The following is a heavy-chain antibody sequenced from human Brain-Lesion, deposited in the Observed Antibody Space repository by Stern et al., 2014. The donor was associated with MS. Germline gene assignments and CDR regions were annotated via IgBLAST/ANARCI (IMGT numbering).Heavy chain of an antibody. V-gene: IGHV2-26*01. D-gene: IGHD2-15*01. CDR2: IFSTGKT. Sequence: QVTLKESGPVLVKPTETLTLTCSVSGFSLSNAAMGVSWLRQPPGKALECLAHIFSTGKTACSTSLKSRLTISKDTSRSQVVLTMTNMDPGDTATYYCARMREYCSGGICFAGYYDSWGQGTLVTVSS. CDR3: ARMREYCSGGICFAGYYDS. J-gene: IGHJ4*02. CDR1: GFSLSNAAMG.